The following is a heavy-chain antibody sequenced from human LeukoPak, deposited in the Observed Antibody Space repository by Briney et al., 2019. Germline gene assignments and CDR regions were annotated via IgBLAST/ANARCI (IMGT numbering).Heavy chain of an antibody. CDR1: GFTVSSNY. V-gene: IGHV3-53*01. J-gene: IGHJ5*02. CDR3: ARGLIERSWFDP. Sequence: PGGSLRLSCAASGFTVSSNYMNWVRQAPGKGLEWVSVIYSTDSTYYADSVKGRFTISRDNSKNTLYLQMNSLRAEDTAVYYCARGLIERSWFDPWGQGTLVTVSS. CDR2: IYSTDST. D-gene: IGHD2-8*01.